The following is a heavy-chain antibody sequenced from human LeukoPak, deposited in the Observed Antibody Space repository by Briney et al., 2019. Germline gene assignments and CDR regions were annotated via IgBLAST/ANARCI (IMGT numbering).Heavy chain of an antibody. J-gene: IGHJ5*02. D-gene: IGHD6-6*01. Sequence: SETLSLTCTVSGGSISSYYWSWIRQPPGKGLEWIGYIYYSGSTNYNPSLKSRVTISVDTSKNQFSLKLSSVTAADTAVYYCARDHGVAARPGWFDPWGQGTLVTVSS. CDR1: GGSISSYY. CDR2: IYYSGST. CDR3: ARDHGVAARPGWFDP. V-gene: IGHV4-59*12.